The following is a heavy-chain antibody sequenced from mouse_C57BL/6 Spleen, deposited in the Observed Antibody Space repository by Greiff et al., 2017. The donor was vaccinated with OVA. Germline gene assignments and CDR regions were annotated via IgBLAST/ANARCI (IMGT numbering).Heavy chain of an antibody. D-gene: IGHD4-1*01. J-gene: IGHJ2*01. CDR2: INPNNGGT. V-gene: IGHV1-26*01. Sequence: EVQLQQSGPELVKPGASVKISCKASGYTFTDYYMNWVKQSHGKSLEWIGDINPNNGGTSYNQKFKGKATLTVDKSSSTAYMELRSLTSEDSAVYYCARGLGRRYFDYWGQGTTLTVSS. CDR1: GYTFTDYY. CDR3: ARGLGRRYFDY.